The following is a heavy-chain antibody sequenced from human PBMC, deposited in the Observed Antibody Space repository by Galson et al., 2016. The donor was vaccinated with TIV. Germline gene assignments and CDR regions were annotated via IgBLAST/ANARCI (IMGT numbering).Heavy chain of an antibody. D-gene: IGHD6-13*01. J-gene: IGHJ4*02. CDR1: GLIFSYYT. Sequence: SLRLSCAASGLIFSYYTMHWVRQAPGKGLEWVAVISYDGINRYYADSVKGRFTISRDNSKNTLYLQTSSLRAEDTAVYYCATEPYPHSSTWYIDYWGQGTLVAVSS. CDR3: ATEPYPHSSTWYIDY. CDR2: ISYDGINR. V-gene: IGHV3-30*04.